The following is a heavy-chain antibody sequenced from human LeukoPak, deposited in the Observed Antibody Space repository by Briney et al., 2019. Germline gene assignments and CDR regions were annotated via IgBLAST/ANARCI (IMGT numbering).Heavy chain of an antibody. V-gene: IGHV1-8*02. CDR2: MNPNSGNT. CDR1: GYTFTGYY. J-gene: IGHJ4*02. CDR3: ARGRGDYDSSGYDY. D-gene: IGHD3-22*01. Sequence: ASVKVSCKASGYTFTGYYMHWVRQAPGQGLEWMGWMNPNSGNTGYAQKFQGRVTMTRNTSISTAYMELSSLRSEDTAVYYCARGRGDYDSSGYDYWGRGTLVTVSS.